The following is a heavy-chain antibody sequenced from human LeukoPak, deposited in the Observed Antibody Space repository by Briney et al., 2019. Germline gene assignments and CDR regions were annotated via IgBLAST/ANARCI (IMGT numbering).Heavy chain of an antibody. CDR1: GCTFSSYA. V-gene: IGHV1-69*13. D-gene: IGHD4-17*01. CDR3: ARDRLYGAQQGYYFDY. Sequence: ASVKVSCKASGCTFSSYAISWVRQAPGQGLEWMGGIIPIFGTANYAQKFQGRVTITADESTSTAYMELSSLRSEDTAVYYCARDRLYGAQQGYYFDYWGQGTLVTVSS. CDR2: IIPIFGTA. J-gene: IGHJ4*02.